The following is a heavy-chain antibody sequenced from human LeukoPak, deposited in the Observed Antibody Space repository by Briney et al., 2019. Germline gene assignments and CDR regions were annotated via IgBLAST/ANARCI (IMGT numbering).Heavy chain of an antibody. CDR1: GGSFSGYY. D-gene: IGHD3-3*01. CDR2: INHSGST. CDR3: ARDLSYDFWSGYSDWFDP. V-gene: IGHV4-34*01. Sequence: SETLSLTCAVYGGSFSGYYWSWIRQPPGKGLEWIGEINHSGSTNYNPSLKSRVTISVDTSKNQFSLKLSSVTAADTAVYYCARDLSYDFWSGYSDWFDPWGQGTLVTVSS. J-gene: IGHJ5*02.